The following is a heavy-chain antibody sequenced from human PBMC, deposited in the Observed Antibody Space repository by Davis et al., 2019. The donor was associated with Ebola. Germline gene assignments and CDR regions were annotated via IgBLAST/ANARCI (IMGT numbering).Heavy chain of an antibody. D-gene: IGHD5-24*01. CDR2: ISNGGRT. Sequence: MPGGSLRLSCSVSGGSVGSDYWSWIRQSPGKGLEWIAFISNGGRTIYNPSLRSRVTISIDTSKNQFSLEVRSVTAADTAFYYCVRGSDAYKTGYWGQGTLVTVSS. J-gene: IGHJ4*02. CDR1: GGSVGSDY. CDR3: VRGSDAYKTGY. V-gene: IGHV4-59*02.